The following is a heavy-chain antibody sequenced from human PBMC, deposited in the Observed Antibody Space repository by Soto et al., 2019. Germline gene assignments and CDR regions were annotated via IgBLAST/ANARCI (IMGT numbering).Heavy chain of an antibody. CDR2: VSAYNGNT. Sequence: QVQLVQSGAEVKKPGASVKVSCKASGYTFTSYGISWVRQAPGQGLEWMGWVSAYNGNTNYAQKLQGRVTMTSDPSTSTAYMELRSLRSDDTAVYYCARDLTMVRGVRTSDAFDIWGQGTMVTVSS. D-gene: IGHD3-10*01. CDR3: ARDLTMVRGVRTSDAFDI. J-gene: IGHJ3*02. CDR1: GYTFTSYG. V-gene: IGHV1-18*01.